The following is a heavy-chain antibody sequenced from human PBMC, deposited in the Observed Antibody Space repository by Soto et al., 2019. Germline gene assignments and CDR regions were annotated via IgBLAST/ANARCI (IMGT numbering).Heavy chain of an antibody. CDR3: ATSPLYGDYVHFDY. J-gene: IGHJ4*02. CDR1: GFTFSSYA. V-gene: IGHV3-23*01. CDR2: ISGSGGST. D-gene: IGHD4-17*01. Sequence: GGSLRLSCAASGFTFSSYAMSWVRQAPGKGLEWVSAISGSGGSTYYADSVKGRFTISRDNSKNTLYLQMNSLRAEDTAVYYCATSPLYGDYVHFDYWGQGTLVTVSS.